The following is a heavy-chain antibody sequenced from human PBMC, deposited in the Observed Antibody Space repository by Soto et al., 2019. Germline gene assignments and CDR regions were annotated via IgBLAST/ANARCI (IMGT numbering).Heavy chain of an antibody. J-gene: IGHJ6*02. Sequence: QLQLVQSGAEVKKPGSSVKVACKASGGAFRNYAISWVRQAPGQGLEWMGGIIPFSGTANYPQKFQGRVTIPADESKSTAYMALGSLRSEDTAVYYCASDYAVADTYYCGMGVWCQGTTVTVSS. V-gene: IGHV1-69*01. D-gene: IGHD6-19*01. CDR1: GGAFRNYA. CDR2: IIPFSGTA. CDR3: ASDYAVADTYYCGMGV.